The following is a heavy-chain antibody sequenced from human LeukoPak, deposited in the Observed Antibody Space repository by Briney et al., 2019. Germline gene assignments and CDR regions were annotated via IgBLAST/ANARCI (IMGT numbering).Heavy chain of an antibody. D-gene: IGHD6-19*01. V-gene: IGHV4-59*12. CDR3: ARGGSGWYGFDY. CDR1: GGSISSYY. J-gene: IGHJ4*02. Sequence: SETLSLTCTVSGGSISSYYWSWIRQPPGKGLEWIGYIYYSGSTNYNPSLKSRVTISVDTSKNQFSLKLSSVTAADTAVYYCARGGSGWYGFDYWGQGTLVTVSS. CDR2: IYYSGST.